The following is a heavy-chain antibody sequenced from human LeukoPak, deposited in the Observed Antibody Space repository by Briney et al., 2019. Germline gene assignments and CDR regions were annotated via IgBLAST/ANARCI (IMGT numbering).Heavy chain of an antibody. D-gene: IGHD3-16*01. CDR3: ARDKTYYDYVWGSPMGGY. CDR2: ISAYNGNI. CDR1: GYTFTSYG. Sequence: GASVKVSCKASGYTFTSYGISWVRQAPGQGLEWMGWISAYNGNINYAQKLQGRVTMTTDTSTSTAYMELRSLRSDDTAVYYCARDKTYYDYVWGSPMGGYWGQGTLVTVSS. V-gene: IGHV1-18*01. J-gene: IGHJ4*02.